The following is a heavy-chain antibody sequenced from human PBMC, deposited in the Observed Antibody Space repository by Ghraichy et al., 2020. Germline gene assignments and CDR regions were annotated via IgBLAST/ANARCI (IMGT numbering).Heavy chain of an antibody. CDR3: AKTMIVVYDAFDI. CDR2: ISSSSSYT. J-gene: IGHJ3*02. V-gene: IGHV3-11*03. CDR1: GFTFSDYY. Sequence: GGSLRLSCAASGFTFSDYYMSWIRQAPGKGLEWVSYISSSSSYTNYADSVKGRFTISRDNAKNSLYLQMNSLRAEDTAVYYCAKTMIVVYDAFDIWGQGTMVTVSS. D-gene: IGHD3-22*01.